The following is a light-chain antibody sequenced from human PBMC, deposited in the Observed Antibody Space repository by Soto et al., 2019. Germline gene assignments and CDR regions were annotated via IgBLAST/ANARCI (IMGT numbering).Light chain of an antibody. J-gene: IGLJ1*01. Sequence: QSVVTQPASVSGSPGQSITISCTGTSSDVGSYNLVSWYQQHPGKAPNLMIYEGNNRPSGVSNRFSGSKSGNTASLIISGLQTEDEADYYCSAYTTTSTLIFGTGTKVTVL. CDR2: EGN. CDR3: SAYTTTSTLI. V-gene: IGLV2-14*02. CDR1: SSDVGSYNL.